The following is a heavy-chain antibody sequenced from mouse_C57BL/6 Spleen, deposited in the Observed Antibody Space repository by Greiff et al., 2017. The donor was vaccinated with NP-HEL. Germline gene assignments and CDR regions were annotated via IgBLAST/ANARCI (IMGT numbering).Heavy chain of an antibody. CDR2: IRNKANGYTT. CDR1: GFTFTDYY. CDR3: ARYREDYAMDY. Sequence: DVQLQESGGGLVQPGGSLSLSCAASGFTFTDYYMSWVRQPPGKALEWLGFIRNKANGYTTEYSASVKGRFTISRDNSQSILYLQMNALRAEDSATYYCARYREDYAMDYWGQGTSVTVSS. J-gene: IGHJ4*01. V-gene: IGHV7-3*01.